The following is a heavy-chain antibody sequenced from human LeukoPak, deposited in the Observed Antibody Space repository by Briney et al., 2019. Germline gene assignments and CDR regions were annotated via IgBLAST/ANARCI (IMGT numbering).Heavy chain of an antibody. D-gene: IGHD2-8*02. V-gene: IGHV3-66*01. Sequence: GGSLRLSCAASAFTVTKKYMIWVRQDPGKGLEWVSRSSDSGDKRYADSVKGRFTISGDSSHNTLSLQMDGLRVEDTAVYYCAVSLSSPGAFDYWGQGTLVTVSS. J-gene: IGHJ4*02. CDR1: AFTVTKKY. CDR3: AVSLSSPGAFDY. CDR2: SSDSGDK.